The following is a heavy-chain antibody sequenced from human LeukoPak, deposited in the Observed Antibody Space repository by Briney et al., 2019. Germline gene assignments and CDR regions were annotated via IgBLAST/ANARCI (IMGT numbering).Heavy chain of an antibody. CDR1: GDPISSATHY. V-gene: IGHV4-61*02. D-gene: IGHD7-27*01. CDR2: IYSSGST. Sequence: PSQTLSLTCSVSGDPISSATHYWSWIRQPAGKGLEWIGRIYSSGSTNYNPSLKSRVSISVDTSKNQFSLKLSSVTAADTAVYYCARFLNWVFDNWGQGTPVTVSS. J-gene: IGHJ4*02. CDR3: ARFLNWVFDN.